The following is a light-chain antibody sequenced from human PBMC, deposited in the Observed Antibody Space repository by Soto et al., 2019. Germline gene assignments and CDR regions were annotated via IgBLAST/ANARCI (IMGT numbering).Light chain of an antibody. CDR3: QQYNKVRT. J-gene: IGKJ1*01. V-gene: IGKV3-15*01. Sequence: EIVMTQSPATLSVSPGERATLSCRASQSVSSNLAWYQQKPGQAPRLLIYSASTRATGIPARFSGSGSGTEFTLTISSLQSEDFAVYYCQQYNKVRTFGQGTKVEIK. CDR1: QSVSSN. CDR2: SAS.